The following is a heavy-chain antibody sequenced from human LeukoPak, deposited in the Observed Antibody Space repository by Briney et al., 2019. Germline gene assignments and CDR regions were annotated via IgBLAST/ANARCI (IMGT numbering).Heavy chain of an antibody. Sequence: PGESLRLSCAASGFTFSSYAMHWVRQAPGKGLEWVAAISSVGSNKYYADSVNGRFTISRDNSKNTLYLQMNSLRADDTAVYYCARDQITTVRGIIARSTPYYDYHYMDVWGKGTTVTVSS. CDR2: ISSVGSNK. CDR1: GFTFSSYA. D-gene: IGHD3-10*01. V-gene: IGHV3-30*04. CDR3: ARDQITTVRGIIARSTPYYDYHYMDV. J-gene: IGHJ6*03.